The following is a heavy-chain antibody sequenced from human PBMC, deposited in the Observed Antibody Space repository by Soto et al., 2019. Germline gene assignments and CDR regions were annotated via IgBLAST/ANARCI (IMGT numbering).Heavy chain of an antibody. CDR2: ISAYNGNT. J-gene: IGHJ4*02. CDR3: ARDEAAGLNVY. V-gene: IGHV1-18*01. D-gene: IGHD6-13*01. CDR1: GYTFTSYG. Sequence: GASVKVSCKASGYTFTSYGISWVLQAPGQGLEWVGWISAYNGNTNYAQKLQGRVTMTTDTSTSTAYMELRSLRSDDTAVYYCARDEAAGLNVYWGQGTMGTVSS.